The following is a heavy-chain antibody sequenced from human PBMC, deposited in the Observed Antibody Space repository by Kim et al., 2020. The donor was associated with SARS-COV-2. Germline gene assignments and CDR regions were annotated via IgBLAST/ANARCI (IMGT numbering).Heavy chain of an antibody. J-gene: IGHJ4*02. D-gene: IGHD3-22*01. Sequence: ASVKVSCKASGYTFTSYYMHWVRQAPGQGLEWMGIINPSGGSTSYAQKFQGRVTMTRDTSTSTAYMELSSLRSEDTAVYYCAGQYYYDSSVYYTLDYWGQGTLVTVSS. CDR2: INPSGGST. CDR3: AGQYYYDSSVYYTLDY. V-gene: IGHV1-46*01. CDR1: GYTFTSYY.